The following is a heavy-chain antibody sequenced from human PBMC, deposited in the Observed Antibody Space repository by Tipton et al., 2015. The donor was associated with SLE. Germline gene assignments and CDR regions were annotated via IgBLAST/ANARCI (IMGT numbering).Heavy chain of an antibody. J-gene: IGHJ4*02. V-gene: IGHV4-31*03. CDR1: GQSINGNDYL. CDR3: ASEMQPRPGYFVH. D-gene: IGHD1-14*01. Sequence: LRLSCTVCGQSINGNDYLWTWIRQLPGKGLEWIGYIYDTGSSSYNPSLKSRLTMSVDTSKNQFSLGLKDVTAADTAFYFCASEMQPRPGYFVHWGQGALVTFSS. CDR2: IYDTGSS.